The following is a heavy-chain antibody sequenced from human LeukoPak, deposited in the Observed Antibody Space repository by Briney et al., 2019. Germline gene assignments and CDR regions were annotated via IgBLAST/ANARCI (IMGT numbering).Heavy chain of an antibody. Sequence: SEPLSLTCSVSGDSMRTDYFWAWIRQPPGKALEWIGNFYYGRTTFNNPSLRSRVAISVDEAKKQFSLKVTSVTAADTAVYYCGGGPSGRHVDLWGQGILVTVSS. J-gene: IGHJ4*02. V-gene: IGHV4-38-2*02. D-gene: IGHD6-19*01. CDR3: GGGPSGRHVDL. CDR1: GDSMRTDYF. CDR2: FYYGRTT.